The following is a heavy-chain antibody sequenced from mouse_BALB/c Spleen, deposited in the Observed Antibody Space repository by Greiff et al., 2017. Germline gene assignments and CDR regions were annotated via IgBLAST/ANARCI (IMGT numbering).Heavy chain of an antibody. J-gene: IGHJ2*01. CDR2: IYPGDGDT. Sequence: QVQLKESGAELVRPGSSVKISCKASGYAFSSYWMNWVKQRPGQGLEWIGQIYPGDGDTNYNGKFKGKATLTADKSSSTAYMQLSSLTSEDSAVYFCARTDGYYGLHYWGQGTTLTVSS. V-gene: IGHV1-80*01. CDR3: ARTDGYYGLHY. CDR1: GYAFSSYW. D-gene: IGHD2-3*01.